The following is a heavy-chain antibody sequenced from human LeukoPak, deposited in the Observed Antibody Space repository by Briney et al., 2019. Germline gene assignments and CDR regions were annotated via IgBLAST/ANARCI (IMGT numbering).Heavy chain of an antibody. CDR2: INYSGST. D-gene: IGHD3-10*01. V-gene: IGHV4-39*07. J-gene: IGHJ4*02. CDR3: ARGRFYYYGSGSFVFDY. Sequence: SETPSLTCTVSGVSISSTSFYWGWIRQPPGKGLEWVGSINYSGSTYYNPSLKSRVTISVDTSKNQFSLKLSSVTAADTAVYYCARGRFYYYGSGSFVFDYWGQGTLVTVSS. CDR1: GVSISSTSFY.